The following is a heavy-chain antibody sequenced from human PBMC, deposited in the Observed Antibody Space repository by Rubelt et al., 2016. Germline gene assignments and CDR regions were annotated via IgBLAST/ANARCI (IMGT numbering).Heavy chain of an antibody. CDR2: VHYSGST. CDR3: ARHMGSSSDWYYFNY. D-gene: IGHD6-19*01. V-gene: IGHV4-59*08. CDR1: GGSINTYY. J-gene: IGHJ4*02. Sequence: QEQLQQSGPGLVKPSETLSLTCTFSGGSINTYYWSWIRQSPGKGLEWIGYVHYSGSTNYNPSLGSRVTISADTSKNQFSRRLSFLTAADTAVYYCARHMGSSSDWYYFNYWGQGTLVTVSS.